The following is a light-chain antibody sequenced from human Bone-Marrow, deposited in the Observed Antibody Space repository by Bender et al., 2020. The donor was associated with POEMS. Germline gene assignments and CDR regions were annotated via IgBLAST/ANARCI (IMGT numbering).Light chain of an antibody. CDR1: SSDVGYYNY. Sequence: QSALTQPASVSGSPGQSITISCTGTSSDVGYYNYVSWYQQHPGKAPKLMIYDVTNRPSGVSDRFCGSKSGNTASLTISGLQAEDEADYFCSSYTASSTPIFGGGTKLTVL. CDR2: DVT. V-gene: IGLV2-14*01. J-gene: IGLJ2*01. CDR3: SSYTASSTPI.